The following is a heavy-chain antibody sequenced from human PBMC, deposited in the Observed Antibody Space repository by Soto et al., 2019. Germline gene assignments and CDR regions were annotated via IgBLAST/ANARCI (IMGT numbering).Heavy chain of an antibody. Sequence: LGGSLRLSCAASGFTFSSYSMNWVRQAPGKGLEWVSSISSSSSCIYYADSVKGRFTISRDNAKNSLYLQMNSLRAEDTAVYYCARDGGRWLHQTFDYWGQGALVTVSS. CDR2: ISSSSSCI. D-gene: IGHD3-16*01. CDR1: GFTFSSYS. J-gene: IGHJ4*02. V-gene: IGHV3-21*01. CDR3: ARDGGRWLHQTFDY.